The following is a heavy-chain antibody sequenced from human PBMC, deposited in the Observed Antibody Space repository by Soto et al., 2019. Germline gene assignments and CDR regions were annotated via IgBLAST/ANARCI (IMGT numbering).Heavy chain of an antibody. CDR3: ARDRGYGSGGKDY. Sequence: QVQLQESGPGLVKPSGTLSLTCAVSGGSISSSNWWSWVRQPPGKGLEWIGEIYHSGSTNYNPSLKSRFTISVDKSKNQFSLKLSSVTAADTAVYYCARDRGYGSGGKDYWGQGTLVTVSS. J-gene: IGHJ4*02. D-gene: IGHD3-10*01. V-gene: IGHV4-4*02. CDR2: IYHSGST. CDR1: GGSISSSNW.